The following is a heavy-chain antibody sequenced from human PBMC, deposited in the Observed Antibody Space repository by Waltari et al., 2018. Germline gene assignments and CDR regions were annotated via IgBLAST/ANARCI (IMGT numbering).Heavy chain of an antibody. CDR3: ARRQLGGPLDP. Sequence: QVHLVQSGAAVKKPGSSVKVSCKASGGSFGRDAISWVRLAPGQGLEWMGGRIPIFGTPKYEQNFQDRGTITADESTSTVDLELSSLKSEDTALYYCARRQLGGPLDPWGQGTLVTVSS. CDR2: RIPIFGTP. J-gene: IGHJ5*02. CDR1: GGSFGRDA. D-gene: IGHD1-1*01. V-gene: IGHV1-69*12.